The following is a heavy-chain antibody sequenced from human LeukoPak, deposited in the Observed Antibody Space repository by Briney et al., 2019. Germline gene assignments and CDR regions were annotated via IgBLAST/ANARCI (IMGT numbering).Heavy chain of an antibody. D-gene: IGHD3-10*01. CDR1: GLTVSSNC. CDR2: IYSGGST. Sequence: EGSLRLSCAASGLTVSSNCMSWVRQAPGKGLEWVSFIYSGGSTYYTDSVKGRFTISRDNSKNTLYLQMNSLRAEDTAVYYCAKDSRTYFYGSGSFSLPKRPLGYFDHWGQGTLVTVS. V-gene: IGHV3-53*05. CDR3: AKDSRTYFYGSGSFSLPKRPLGYFDH. J-gene: IGHJ4*02.